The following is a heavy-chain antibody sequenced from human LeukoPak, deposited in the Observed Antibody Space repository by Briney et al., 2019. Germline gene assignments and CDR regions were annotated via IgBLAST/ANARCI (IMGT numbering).Heavy chain of an antibody. CDR1: GGSFSGYY. Sequence: SETLSLTCAVYGGSFSGYYWSWIRQPPGKGLEWIGEINHSGSTNYNPSLKSRVTISVDTSKNQFSLKLSSVTAADTAVYYCARPTLGYCSSTSCYDWYFDLWGRGTLVTVSS. J-gene: IGHJ2*01. D-gene: IGHD2-2*01. CDR2: INHSGST. V-gene: IGHV4-34*01. CDR3: ARPTLGYCSSTSCYDWYFDL.